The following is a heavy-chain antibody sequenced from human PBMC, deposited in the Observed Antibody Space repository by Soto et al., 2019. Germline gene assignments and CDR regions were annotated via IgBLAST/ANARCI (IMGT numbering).Heavy chain of an antibody. V-gene: IGHV3-30-3*01. Sequence: VQLVESGGGLVQPGGSLRLSCAVSGFTFGSYWMNWVRQAPGKGLEWVALISHDGINKYYADSVRGRFTISRDSSTNTLYLQMNSLRAADTAVYYCGRCTSTSCHLGSDYWGQGTLVTVSS. CDR2: ISHDGINK. D-gene: IGHD2-2*01. J-gene: IGHJ4*02. CDR1: GFTFGSYW. CDR3: GRCTSTSCHLGSDY.